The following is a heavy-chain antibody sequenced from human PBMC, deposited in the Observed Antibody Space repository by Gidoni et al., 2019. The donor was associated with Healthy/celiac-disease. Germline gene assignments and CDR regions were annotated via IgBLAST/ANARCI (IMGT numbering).Heavy chain of an antibody. CDR3: ARAPGATRSDYFDY. CDR2: ISYDGSNK. Sequence: QVQLVESGGGVVQHGRSLRLSCAASGFPFSSCAMHWVRQAPGKGLGWVAVISYDGSNKYYADSVKGRFTISRDNSKNTLYLQMNSLRAEDTAVYYCARAPGATRSDYFDYWGQGTLVTVSS. J-gene: IGHJ4*02. CDR1: GFPFSSCA. D-gene: IGHD5-12*01. V-gene: IGHV3-30-3*01.